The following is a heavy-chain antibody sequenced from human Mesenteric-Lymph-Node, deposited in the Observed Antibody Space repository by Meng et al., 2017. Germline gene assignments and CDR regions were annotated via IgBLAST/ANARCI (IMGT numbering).Heavy chain of an antibody. CDR3: ARGQIWGAYYYYGMDV. D-gene: IGHD3-16*01. CDR1: GGSFSGYY. J-gene: IGHJ6*02. V-gene: IGHV4-34*01. CDR2: INHSGST. Sequence: SETLSLTCAVYGGSFSGYYWSWIRQPPGKGLEWIGEINHSGSTNYNPSLKSRVTISVDTSKNQFSLKLSSVTAADTAVYYCARGQIWGAYYYYGMDVWGQGTTVTVSS.